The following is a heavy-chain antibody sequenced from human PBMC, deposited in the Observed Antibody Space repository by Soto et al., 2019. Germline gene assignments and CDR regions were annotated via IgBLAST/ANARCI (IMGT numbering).Heavy chain of an antibody. V-gene: IGHV1-8*01. D-gene: IGHD1-26*01. CDR2: MNRKSGNT. CDR3: VRERSGWFDP. Sequence: SVKFSCNASGYTSTSYDINWVRQATGQVREWMGWMNRKSGNTGDXXKFQGRVXXTRNTAISTAXMELSSLRSEDTALYYCVRERSGWFDPXX. CDR1: GYTSTSYD. J-gene: IGHJ5*02.